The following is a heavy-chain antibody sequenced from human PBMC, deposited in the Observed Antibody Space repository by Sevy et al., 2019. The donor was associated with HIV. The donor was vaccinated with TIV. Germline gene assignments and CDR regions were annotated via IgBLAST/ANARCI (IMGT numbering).Heavy chain of an antibody. CDR1: GYTLILLS. CDR3: AITKDYYDSSGYPFDY. V-gene: IGHV1-24*01. J-gene: IGHJ4*02. D-gene: IGHD3-22*01. CDR2: FDPEDGET. Sequence: ASVKVACKVSGYTLILLSMHWVRQVPGKGLEWMGSFDPEDGETIYAQKFQGRVTMTEDTSTDTAYMELSSLKSEDTATFYCAITKDYYDSSGYPFDYWGQGTLVTVSS.